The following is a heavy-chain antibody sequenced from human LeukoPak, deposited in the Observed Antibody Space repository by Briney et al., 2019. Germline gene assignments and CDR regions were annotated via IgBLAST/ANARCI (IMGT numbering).Heavy chain of an antibody. V-gene: IGHV3-7*03. CDR1: GFTFSSYW. J-gene: IGHJ4*02. CDR2: IKQDGSEK. Sequence: RTGGSLRLSCAASGFTFSSYWMSWVRQAPEKGLEWVANIKQDGSEKYYVDSVKGRFTISRDNAKNSLYLQMNSLRAEDTAVYYCARTGDYESFDYWGQGTLVTVSS. D-gene: IGHD4-17*01. CDR3: ARTGDYESFDY.